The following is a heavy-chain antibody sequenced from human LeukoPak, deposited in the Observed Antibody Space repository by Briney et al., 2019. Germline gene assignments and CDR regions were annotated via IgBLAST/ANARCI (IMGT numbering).Heavy chain of an antibody. J-gene: IGHJ4*02. D-gene: IGHD5-18*01. CDR1: GGSISSYY. CDR2: IYYSGST. Sequence: SETLSLTCTVSGGSISSYYWSWIRQPPGKGLEWIGYIYYSGSTNYNPSLKSRVTISVDTSKNQFSLKLSSVTAADTAVYYCARDHGRYSGGDYWGQGTLVTVSS. V-gene: IGHV4-59*01. CDR3: ARDHGRYSGGDY.